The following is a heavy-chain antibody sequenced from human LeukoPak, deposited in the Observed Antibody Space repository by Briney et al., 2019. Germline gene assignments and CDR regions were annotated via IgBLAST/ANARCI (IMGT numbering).Heavy chain of an antibody. V-gene: IGHV3-23*01. D-gene: IGHD2-15*01. CDR1: GFTFSSYA. J-gene: IGHJ1*01. Sequence: PGGSLRLSCAASGFTFSSYAMSWVRQAPGKGLEWVSAISGTGGSTYYADSVKGRFTISRDRSKNTLSLQMNSVRAEDTAVYYCAQQVGYCSSGSCYFTYWGQGTLVTVSS. CDR2: ISGTGGST. CDR3: AQQVGYCSSGSCYFTY.